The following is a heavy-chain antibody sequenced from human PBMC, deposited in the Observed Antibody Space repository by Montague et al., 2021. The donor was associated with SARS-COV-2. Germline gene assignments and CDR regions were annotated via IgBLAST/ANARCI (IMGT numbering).Heavy chain of an antibody. Sequence: SETLSLTCSVSGASISSANDYWTWIRQPAGKGLEWIGHISTSGSSSYNPSLKSRVTIILDTSKQRFSLELTSVTAADTAVYYCARDRRGMAMAGRAYYYYYMDVWGKGTTVTVSS. CDR2: ISTSGSS. V-gene: IGHV4-61*09. CDR1: GASISSANDY. J-gene: IGHJ6*03. D-gene: IGHD6-19*01. CDR3: ARDRRGMAMAGRAYYYYYMDV.